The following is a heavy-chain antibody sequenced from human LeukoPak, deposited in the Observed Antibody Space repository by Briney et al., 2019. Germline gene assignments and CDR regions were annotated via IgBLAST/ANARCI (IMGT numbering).Heavy chain of an antibody. CDR3: ARETKLMGYSSGLGFNY. Sequence: SETLSLTCTVSGGSISSWYWSWIRQPPGKGLEWIGYIYDSGNTNYNPSLKTRVTVSVDTSKNQLSLNLSSVTAADTAVYYCARETKLMGYSSGLGFNYWGQGTLVTVSS. V-gene: IGHV4-59*01. J-gene: IGHJ4*02. CDR1: GGSISSWY. CDR2: IYDSGNT. D-gene: IGHD6-19*01.